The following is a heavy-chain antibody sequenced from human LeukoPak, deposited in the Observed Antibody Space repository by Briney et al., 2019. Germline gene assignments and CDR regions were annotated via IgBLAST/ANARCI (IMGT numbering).Heavy chain of an antibody. Sequence: APVKVSCKASGYTFTGYYMHWVRQAPGQGLEWMGWINPNSGGTNYAQKFQGRVTMTRDTSISTAYMELSRLRSDDTAVYYCARDYGSGSFNWFDPWGQGTLVTVSS. J-gene: IGHJ5*02. CDR2: INPNSGGT. V-gene: IGHV1-2*02. CDR3: ARDYGSGSFNWFDP. CDR1: GYTFTGYY. D-gene: IGHD3-10*01.